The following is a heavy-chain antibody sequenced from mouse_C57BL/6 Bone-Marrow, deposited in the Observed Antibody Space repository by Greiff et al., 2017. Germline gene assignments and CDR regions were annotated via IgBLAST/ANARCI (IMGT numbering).Heavy chain of an antibody. J-gene: IGHJ3*01. Sequence: VQVVESGAELARPGASVKMSCKASGYTFTSYTMHWVKQRPGQGLEWIGYINPSSGYTKYNQKFKDKATLTADKSSSTAYMQLSSLTSEDSAVYYCARWKGAWFAYWGQGTRVTVSA. V-gene: IGHV1-4*01. CDR3: ARWKGAWFAY. CDR1: GYTFTSYT. CDR2: INPSSGYT.